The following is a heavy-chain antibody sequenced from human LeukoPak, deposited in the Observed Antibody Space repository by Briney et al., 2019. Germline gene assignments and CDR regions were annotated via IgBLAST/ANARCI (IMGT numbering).Heavy chain of an antibody. Sequence: PGGSLRLSCAASGFTFSSYWMNWARQAPGKGLEWVASINHNGNVNYYVDSVKGRFTISRDNAKNSLYLQMSNLRAEDTAVYFCARDGFSSAINYWGQGTLVTVSS. CDR1: GFTFSSYW. CDR2: INHNGNVN. D-gene: IGHD2-21*02. CDR3: ARDGFSSAINY. V-gene: IGHV3-7*03. J-gene: IGHJ4*02.